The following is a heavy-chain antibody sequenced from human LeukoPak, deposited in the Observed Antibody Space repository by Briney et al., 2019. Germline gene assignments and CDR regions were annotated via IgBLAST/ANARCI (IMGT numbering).Heavy chain of an antibody. J-gene: IGHJ4*02. V-gene: IGHV3-30-3*01. Sequence: GGSLRLSCAASGFTFSNYAMHWVRQAPGKGLEWVALISYDGSNKYYADSVKGRFTISRDNSRNTLYLQMNSLRAEDTAVYYCASTWIQLWLTDYWGQGTLVSVSS. CDR3: ASTWIQLWLTDY. D-gene: IGHD5-18*01. CDR2: ISYDGSNK. CDR1: GFTFSNYA.